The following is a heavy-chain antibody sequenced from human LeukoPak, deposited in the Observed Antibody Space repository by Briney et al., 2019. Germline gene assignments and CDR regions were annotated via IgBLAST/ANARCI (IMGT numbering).Heavy chain of an antibody. J-gene: IGHJ4*02. CDR2: IRSKAYGGTI. CDR3: ARGRLDLGY. V-gene: IGHV3-49*04. Sequence: AGGSLRLSCAASGFTFSTYGMSWVRQAPGKGREWVGFIRSKAYGGTIEYAASVKGRFSISRDGSKSIAYLQMNSLKTEDTAVYYCARGRLDLGYWGQGTLVTVSS. D-gene: IGHD6-19*01. CDR1: GFTFSTYG.